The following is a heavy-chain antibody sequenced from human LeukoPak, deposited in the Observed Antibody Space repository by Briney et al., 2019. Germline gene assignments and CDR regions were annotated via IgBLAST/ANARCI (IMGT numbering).Heavy chain of an antibody. V-gene: IGHV1-69*13. D-gene: IGHD5-18*01. CDR2: IIPIFGTA. CDR3: ARGGRRGAVDTAMVTP. Sequence: SVKVSCKASGGTFSSYAISWVRQAPGQGLEWMGGIIPIFGTANYTQKFQGRVTITADESTSTAYMELSSLRSEDTAVYYCARGGRRGAVDTAMVTPWGQGTLVTVSS. J-gene: IGHJ5*02. CDR1: GGTFSSYA.